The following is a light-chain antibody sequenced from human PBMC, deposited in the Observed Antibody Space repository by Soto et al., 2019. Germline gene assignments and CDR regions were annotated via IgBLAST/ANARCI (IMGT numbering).Light chain of an antibody. CDR1: QSISSNF. Sequence: EIVLTQSPGTPCLSPGEGATLSCRASQSISSNFLAWYQHKPGQAPRLLIYAASIRATGIPDRFRGSGSGTDFTLTISRLEPEDFAVYYCQQYGSSPMYSFGQGTKVDIK. CDR2: AAS. CDR3: QQYGSSPMYS. V-gene: IGKV3-20*01. J-gene: IGKJ2*03.